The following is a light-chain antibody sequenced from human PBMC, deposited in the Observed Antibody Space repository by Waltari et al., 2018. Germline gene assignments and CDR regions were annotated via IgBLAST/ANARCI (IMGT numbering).Light chain of an antibody. V-gene: IGLV3-19*01. Sequence: SSELTQDPVVSVALGQTVRITCQGDSLRRYHASWYQQKPGQAPVLVIYGQNNRPSGNADRFSGSTSGNTASLTITGAQAEDEADYYCDSRDSSGNHEVFGGGTKLTVL. CDR1: SLRRYH. CDR3: DSRDSSGNHEV. CDR2: GQN. J-gene: IGLJ2*01.